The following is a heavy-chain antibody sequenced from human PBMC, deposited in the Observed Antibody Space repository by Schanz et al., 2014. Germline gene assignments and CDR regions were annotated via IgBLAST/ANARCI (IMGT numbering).Heavy chain of an antibody. D-gene: IGHD1-26*01. CDR3: AEDRELLPFKY. CDR2: IRYDGSDE. J-gene: IGHJ4*02. Sequence: QVQLVQSGGGVVQPGGSLRLSCAASGFTFTSYSMHWVRQAPGRGLEWVAFIRYDGSDEHYGDSVKGRFTISRDNSKNTLYLQMSSLRAEDTAVYYCAEDRELLPFKYWGQGTLVTVSS. V-gene: IGHV3-30*02. CDR1: GFTFTSYS.